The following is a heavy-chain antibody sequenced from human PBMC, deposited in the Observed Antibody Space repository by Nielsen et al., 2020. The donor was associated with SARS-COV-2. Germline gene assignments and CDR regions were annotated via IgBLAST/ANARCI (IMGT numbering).Heavy chain of an antibody. Sequence: LSLTCAASGFSFSNYAMHWVRQAPGKGLEWVAVTSHDENNKYYADSVQGRFTISRDNSQNTLFLQMNSLRAEDTAVYYCARDGSGLDSWGQGTLVTVSS. CDR2: TSHDENNK. V-gene: IGHV3-30-3*01. CDR1: GFSFSNYA. D-gene: IGHD1-26*01. J-gene: IGHJ5*01. CDR3: ARDGSGLDS.